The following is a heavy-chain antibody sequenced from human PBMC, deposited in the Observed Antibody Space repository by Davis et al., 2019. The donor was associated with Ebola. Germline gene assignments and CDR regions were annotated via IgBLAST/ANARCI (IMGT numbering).Heavy chain of an antibody. Sequence: PGGSLRLSCAASGFTFSSYEFNWVRQAPGEGLEWLSYISIDGHNIYYAASVKGRFTVSRDNTKNLLYLQMNSLRADDTAVYYCAREAVNCGGDCIDYWGQGSLVTVSS. CDR3: AREAVNCGGDCIDY. D-gene: IGHD2-21*02. CDR2: ISIDGHNI. J-gene: IGHJ4*02. CDR1: GFTFSSYE. V-gene: IGHV3-48*03.